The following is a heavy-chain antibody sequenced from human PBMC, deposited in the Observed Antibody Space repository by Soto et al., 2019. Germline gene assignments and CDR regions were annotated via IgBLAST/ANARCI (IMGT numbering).Heavy chain of an antibody. CDR3: AKDTGGKVAVEWVDY. Sequence: QVQLVESGGGVVQPGRSLRLSCAASGFTFSSYGMHWVRQAPGKGLEWVAVISYDGSNKYYADSVKGRFTISRDNSKNTLYLQMNSLRAEDTGVYYCAKDTGGKVAVEWVDYWGQGTLVTVSS. CDR2: ISYDGSNK. D-gene: IGHD6-19*01. J-gene: IGHJ4*02. V-gene: IGHV3-30*18. CDR1: GFTFSSYG.